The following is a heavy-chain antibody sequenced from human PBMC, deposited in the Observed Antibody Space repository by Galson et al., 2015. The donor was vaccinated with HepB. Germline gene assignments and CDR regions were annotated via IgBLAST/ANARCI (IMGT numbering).Heavy chain of an antibody. Sequence: SLRLSCAGSGFTFNNYGMHWVRQVPGKGLQWLSFIQYDGSAIFYADSVKGRFTISRDNSKNTLYLQMTNLRSEDTAVYYCTKGRKGRLMFLRGVIMKGPDYWGQGTQVIVSS. CDR2: IQYDGSAI. CDR3: TKGRKGRLMFLRGVIMKGPDY. D-gene: IGHD3-10*01. CDR1: GFTFNNYG. V-gene: IGHV3-30*02. J-gene: IGHJ4*02.